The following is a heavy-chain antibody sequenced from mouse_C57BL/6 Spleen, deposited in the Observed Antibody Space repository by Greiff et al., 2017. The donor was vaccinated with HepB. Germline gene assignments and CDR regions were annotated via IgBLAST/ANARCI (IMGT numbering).Heavy chain of an antibody. D-gene: IGHD3-2*02. CDR1: GYAFSSSW. V-gene: IGHV1-82*01. Sequence: VQLKESGPELVKPGASVKISCKASGYAFSSSWMNWVKQRPGKGLEWIGRIYPGDGDTNYNGKFKGKATLTADKSSSTAYMQLSSLTSEDSAVYFCARRQLRPDYYAMDYWGQGTSVTVSS. J-gene: IGHJ4*01. CDR2: IYPGDGDT. CDR3: ARRQLRPDYYAMDY.